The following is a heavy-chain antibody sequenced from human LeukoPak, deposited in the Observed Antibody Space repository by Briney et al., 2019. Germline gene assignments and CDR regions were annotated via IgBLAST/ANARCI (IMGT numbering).Heavy chain of an antibody. J-gene: IGHJ6*02. D-gene: IGHD6-19*01. V-gene: IGHV4-59*01. Sequence: SETLSLTCTVSGGPISSYYWSWIRQPLGKGLEWIGYIYYSGSTNYNPSLKSRVTISVDTSRNQFSLKLSSVTAADTAVYYCARGEVAVAGYYYYGMDVWGQGTTVTVSS. CDR3: ARGEVAVAGYYYYGMDV. CDR1: GGPISSYY. CDR2: IYYSGST.